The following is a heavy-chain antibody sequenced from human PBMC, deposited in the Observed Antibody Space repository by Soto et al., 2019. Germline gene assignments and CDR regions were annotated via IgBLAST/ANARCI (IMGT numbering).Heavy chain of an antibody. Sequence: GGSLRLSCAASGFTFSIHAMSWVRQAPGKGLEWVSAIGGSGGSTYYADSVKGRFTISRDNSKNTMYLQMNSLRAEDTAVYYCAKALLGIFDYWGQGTLVTVSS. CDR2: IGGSGGST. J-gene: IGHJ4*02. V-gene: IGHV3-23*01. D-gene: IGHD2-15*01. CDR1: GFTFSIHA. CDR3: AKALLGIFDY.